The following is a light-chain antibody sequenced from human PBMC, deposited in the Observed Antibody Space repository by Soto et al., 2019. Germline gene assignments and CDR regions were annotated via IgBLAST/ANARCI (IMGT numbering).Light chain of an antibody. CDR2: DAS. J-gene: IGKJ2*01. CDR1: QSVGSN. Sequence: EIVMTQSPLTLSASPGESAIFSCMASQSVGSNIAWYQQKPGQSPRLLVYDASTRATAIPARFSGSGSGTEFTLTINTLQPEDFAVYYCQQYYQWPSYTFGQGTKVDIK. V-gene: IGKV3-15*01. CDR3: QQYYQWPSYT.